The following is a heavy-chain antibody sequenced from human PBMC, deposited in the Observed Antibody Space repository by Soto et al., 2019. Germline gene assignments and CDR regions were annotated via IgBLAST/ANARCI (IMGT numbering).Heavy chain of an antibody. CDR3: ARGMGDCWSLPHGMYV. J-gene: IGHJ6*02. Sequence: PRGSRRPACGPFGFTSIRFEMKWVRHAHGKGLEWVSYISSSGNTIYYAASVKGRFTITRDNAKSSLYLQMNSLRAEDTAVYYCARGMGDCWSLPHGMYVWGQGTTVTVSS. CDR2: ISSSGNTI. CDR1: GFTSIRFE. V-gene: IGHV3-48*03. D-gene: IGHD3-3*01.